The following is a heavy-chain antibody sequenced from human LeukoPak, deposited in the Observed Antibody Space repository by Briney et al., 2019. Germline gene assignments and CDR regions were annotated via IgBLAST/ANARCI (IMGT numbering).Heavy chain of an antibody. Sequence: PGGSLRLSCAASGFTFGNYAMNWVRQAPGKGLEWVANINEDGSYKYHADSVKGRLTISRDNAKNSLYLQMNSLRAEDSAMYYCARDATRGGDNDYWGQGTRVIVSS. CDR1: GFTFGNYA. J-gene: IGHJ4*02. CDR3: ARDATRGGDNDY. V-gene: IGHV3-7*01. D-gene: IGHD2-21*02. CDR2: INEDGSYK.